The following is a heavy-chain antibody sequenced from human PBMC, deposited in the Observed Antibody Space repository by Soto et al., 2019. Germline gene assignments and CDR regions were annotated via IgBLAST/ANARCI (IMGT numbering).Heavy chain of an antibody. Sequence: GGSLRLSCTASGFTFSNAWMNWVRQAPGKGLEWVGRIKSKTDGGTTDYAAPVKGRFTISRDDSKNTLYLQMNSLKTEDTAVYYCARVGLAAAATRDYYYYGMDVWGQGTTVTSP. D-gene: IGHD6-13*01. CDR2: IKSKTDGGTT. CDR1: GFTFSNAW. V-gene: IGHV3-15*07. J-gene: IGHJ6*02. CDR3: ARVGLAAAATRDYYYYGMDV.